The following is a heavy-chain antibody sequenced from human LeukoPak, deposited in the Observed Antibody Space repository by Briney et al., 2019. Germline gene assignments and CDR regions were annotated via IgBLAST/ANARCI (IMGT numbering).Heavy chain of an antibody. CDR2: IYYSGST. Sequence: SQTLSLTCTVSGGSISSGGYYWSWIRQHPGKGLEWIGYIYYSGSTYYNPSLKSRVTISVDTSKNQFSLKLSSVTAADTAVYYCARGPRGATGLNPPYGMDVWGQGTTVTVSS. V-gene: IGHV4-31*03. CDR3: ARGPRGATGLNPPYGMDV. J-gene: IGHJ6*02. D-gene: IGHD1-26*01. CDR1: GGSISSGGYY.